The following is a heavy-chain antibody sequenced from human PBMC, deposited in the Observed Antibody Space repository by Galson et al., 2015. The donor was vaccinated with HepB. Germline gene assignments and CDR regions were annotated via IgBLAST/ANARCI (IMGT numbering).Heavy chain of an antibody. D-gene: IGHD6-19*01. CDR2: ISWNSGSI. J-gene: IGHJ6*03. Sequence: SLRLSCAASGFTFDDYAMHWVRQAPGKGLEWVSGISWNSGSIGYADSVKGRFTISRDNAKNSLYLQMNSLRAEDTALYYCAKSVAGHFYYYYMDVWGKGTTVTVSS. V-gene: IGHV3-9*01. CDR3: AKSVAGHFYYYYMDV. CDR1: GFTFDDYA.